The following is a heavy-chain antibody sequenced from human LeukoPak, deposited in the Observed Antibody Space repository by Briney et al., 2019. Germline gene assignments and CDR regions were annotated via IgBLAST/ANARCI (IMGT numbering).Heavy chain of an antibody. CDR1: GFTFISYW. Sequence: GGSLRLSCASSGFTFISYWMSWVRQAPGKGLEWVANIKKDESEKYYVDSVKGRFTISIDNTKNSLYLQMNSLRAEDTAVYYCAKVVAGMFYFDYWGQGTLVTVSS. J-gene: IGHJ4*02. V-gene: IGHV3-7*01. CDR3: AKVVAGMFYFDY. CDR2: IKKDESEK. D-gene: IGHD6-19*01.